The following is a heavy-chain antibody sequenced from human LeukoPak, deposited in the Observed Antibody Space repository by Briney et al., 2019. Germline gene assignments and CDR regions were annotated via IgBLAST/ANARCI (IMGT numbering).Heavy chain of an antibody. J-gene: IGHJ4*02. V-gene: IGHV3-53*01. Sequence: PGGSLRLSCAASGFTVRSNYMSWVRQAPGKGLEWVSVIFSGGSTYYADSVKGRFSISRGNSNNTLYLQMNSLRAEDTAVYHCARYYYGSGSYSFADYWGRGTLVTVSS. CDR2: IFSGGST. CDR1: GFTVRSNY. CDR3: ARYYYGSGSYSFADY. D-gene: IGHD3-10*01.